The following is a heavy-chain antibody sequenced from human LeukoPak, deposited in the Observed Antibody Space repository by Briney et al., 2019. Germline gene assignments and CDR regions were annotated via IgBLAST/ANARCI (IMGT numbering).Heavy chain of an antibody. CDR3: ARSQGGNTLWFDP. Sequence: ASVKVSCKASGYIFTSYYMHWVRQAPGQGLEWMGIINTSGGSTTYAQKFQGRVSMTRDTSTSTVYLEVSSLRSEDTAVYYCARSQGGNTLWFDPWGQGTLVTVSS. D-gene: IGHD4-23*01. CDR2: INTSGGST. J-gene: IGHJ5*02. V-gene: IGHV1-46*01. CDR1: GYIFTSYY.